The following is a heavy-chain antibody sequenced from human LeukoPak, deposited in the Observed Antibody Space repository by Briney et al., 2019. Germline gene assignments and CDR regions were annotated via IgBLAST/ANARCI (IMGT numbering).Heavy chain of an antibody. CDR3: AKDRESVLPADATAD. V-gene: IGHV3-23*01. CDR2: VSGSGSST. D-gene: IGHD2-2*01. Sequence: GGSLRLSCAVSGFTFTNYAMTWVRQAPGKGLEWVSSVSGSGSSTYYADSVKGRFTISRDNSKNTLYLQMNSLRAEDTAVYYCAKDRESVLPADATADWGQGTLVTVSS. J-gene: IGHJ4*02. CDR1: GFTFTNYA.